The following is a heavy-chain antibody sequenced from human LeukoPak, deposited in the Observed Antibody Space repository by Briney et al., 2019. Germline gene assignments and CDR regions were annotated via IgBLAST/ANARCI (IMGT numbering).Heavy chain of an antibody. CDR1: GYTFTTYY. V-gene: IGHV1-2*02. CDR2: INPDSGGT. Sequence: GASVKVSCKASGYTFTTYYIHWVRQAPGQGLEWMGWINPDSGGTKSAQNFQGRVTMTRDTSISTVYMELTSLKSDDTAVYYCARGNYNDYWGQGTLVTVSS. CDR3: ARGNYNDY. J-gene: IGHJ4*02. D-gene: IGHD3-10*01.